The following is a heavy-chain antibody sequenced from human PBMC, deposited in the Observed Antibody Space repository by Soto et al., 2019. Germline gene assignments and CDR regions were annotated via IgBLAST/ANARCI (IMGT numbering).Heavy chain of an antibody. CDR1: GIVFSDY. V-gene: IGHV3-11*01. Sequence: QVQLVESGGGLVKPGGSLRLSCAASGIVFSDYMSWVRQAPGKGLEWLSYISGSGRTIYSADSVKGRFTISRDNATNSLYLQMNNVSTEDTAVCYCARLPFPWGWVAPWGQGTLVTVSS. D-gene: IGHD3-16*01. J-gene: IGHJ5*02. CDR3: ARLPFPWGWVAP. CDR2: ISGSGRTI.